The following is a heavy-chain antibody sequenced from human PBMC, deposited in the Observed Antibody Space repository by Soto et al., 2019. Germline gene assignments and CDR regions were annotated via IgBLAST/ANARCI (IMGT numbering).Heavy chain of an antibody. Sequence: EVQVLESGGGLVQPGGSLKLSCAASGFTFSNYAMSWVRQTPGKGLEWVSMINGNGHSTYYTDSVKGRFTVSRDNSKNTIYLEMNSLRAEDTAVYYCARDRVPAAQQLVLWYYYYSPDVWGPGTTVTVS. CDR2: INGNGHST. CDR3: ARDRVPAAQQLVLWYYYYSPDV. V-gene: IGHV3-23*01. CDR1: GFTFSNYA. D-gene: IGHD6-13*01. J-gene: IGHJ6*02.